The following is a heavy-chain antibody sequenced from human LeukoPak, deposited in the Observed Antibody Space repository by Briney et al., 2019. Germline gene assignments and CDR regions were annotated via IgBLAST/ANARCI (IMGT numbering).Heavy chain of an antibody. CDR1: GGSISYYY. V-gene: IGHV4-59*01. D-gene: IGHD5-18*01. CDR3: ARDREYSYGWLLRSDFDY. Sequence: SETLSLTCTVSGGSISYYYWSWIRQSPGKGLEWLGYIYYSGGTKYDPSVEGRLTISIDTSKNQFSLKLNSVTAADTAVYYCARDREYSYGWLLRSDFDYWGQGTLVTVSS. CDR2: IYYSGGT. J-gene: IGHJ4*02.